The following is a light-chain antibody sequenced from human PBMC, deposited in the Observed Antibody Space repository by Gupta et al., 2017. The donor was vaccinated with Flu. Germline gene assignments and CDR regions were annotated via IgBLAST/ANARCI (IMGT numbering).Light chain of an antibody. CDR3: QQEGSSPFT. J-gene: IGKJ1*01. CDR2: GAS. Sequence: TLVLSSGGSGTPSCWGRKKVSRSFLVWYQQKPGQAPKLLIYGASSRDSGVPYRFSGSGYGTDFTLTISSREPEDFAVYYCQQEGSSPFTFGQGTQVEIK. V-gene: IGKV3-20*01. CDR1: KKVSRSF.